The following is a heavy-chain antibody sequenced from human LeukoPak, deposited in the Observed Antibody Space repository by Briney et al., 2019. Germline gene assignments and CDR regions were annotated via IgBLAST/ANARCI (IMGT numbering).Heavy chain of an antibody. CDR1: GGSISGYY. V-gene: IGHV4-59*12. J-gene: IGHJ5*02. Sequence: SETLSLTCTVSGGSISGYYWSWIRQPPGKGLEWIGYIFYTGSTNYHPSLKSRVTISVDTSKNQFSLKLSSVTAADTAVYYCARDSGHKKIWFDPWGQGTLVTVSS. CDR2: IFYTGST. CDR3: ARDSGHKKIWFDP.